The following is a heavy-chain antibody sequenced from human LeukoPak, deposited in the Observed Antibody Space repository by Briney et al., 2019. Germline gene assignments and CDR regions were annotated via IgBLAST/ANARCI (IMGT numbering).Heavy chain of an antibody. D-gene: IGHD2-2*01. CDR2: IIPIFGTA. Sequence: ASVKVSCKASGGTFSSYAISWVRQAPGQGLEWMGGIIPIFGTANYAQKFQGRVTITTDESTSTAYMELSSLRSEDTAVYYCAREVVFTAVFDYWGQGTLVTVSS. J-gene: IGHJ4*02. V-gene: IGHV1-69*05. CDR1: GGTFSSYA. CDR3: AREVVFTAVFDY.